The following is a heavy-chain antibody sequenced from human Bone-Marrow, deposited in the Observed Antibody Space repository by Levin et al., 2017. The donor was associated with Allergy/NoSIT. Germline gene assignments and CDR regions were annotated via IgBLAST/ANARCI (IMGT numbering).Heavy chain of an antibody. Sequence: SETLSLTCTVSGGSISSGGYYWSWIRQHPGKGLEWIGFIYYSGSTDYNPSLKSRLTISVDTSKNQFSLRLTSVTAADTAVYYCAREENAGLFDVWGQGTVVTVSS. D-gene: IGHD2-8*01. CDR1: GGSISSGGYY. CDR3: AREENAGLFDV. J-gene: IGHJ3*01. CDR2: IYYSGST. V-gene: IGHV4-31*03.